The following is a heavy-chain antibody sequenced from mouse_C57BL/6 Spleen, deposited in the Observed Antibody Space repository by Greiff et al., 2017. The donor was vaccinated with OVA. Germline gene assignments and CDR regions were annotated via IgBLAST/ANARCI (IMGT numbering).Heavy chain of an antibody. CDR2: IYPGDGDT. J-gene: IGHJ3*01. D-gene: IGHD2-3*01. CDR3: ARMDGYYTLTWFAY. V-gene: IGHV1-82*01. Sequence: VQLQESGPELVKPGASVKISCKASGYAFSSSWLNWVKQRPGKGLEWIGRIYPGDGDTNYNGKFKGKATLTADKSSSTAYMQLSSLTSEDSAVYFCARMDGYYTLTWFAYWGQGTLVTVSA. CDR1: GYAFSSSW.